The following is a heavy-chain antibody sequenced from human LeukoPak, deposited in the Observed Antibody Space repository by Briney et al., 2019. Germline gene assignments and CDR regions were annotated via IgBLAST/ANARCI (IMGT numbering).Heavy chain of an antibody. CDR3: ARSRILGYYFDY. CDR1: SGSFSGYY. V-gene: IGHV4-34*01. D-gene: IGHD2-21*01. J-gene: IGHJ4*02. Sequence: SETLSLTCAVYSGSFSGYYWSWIRQPPGKGLEWIGEINHSGSTNYNPSLKSRVTISVDTSKNQFSLKLSSVTAADTAVYYCARSRILGYYFDYWGQGTLVTVSS. CDR2: INHSGST.